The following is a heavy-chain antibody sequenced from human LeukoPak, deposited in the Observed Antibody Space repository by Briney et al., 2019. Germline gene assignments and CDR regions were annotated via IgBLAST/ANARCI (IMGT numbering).Heavy chain of an antibody. CDR1: GFTFSSYA. D-gene: IGHD5-24*01. V-gene: IGHV3-30-3*01. CDR2: ISYDGSNK. J-gene: IGHJ4*02. CDR3: AREPPRDGYNLFLDY. Sequence: PGGSLRLSCAASGFTFSSYAMHWVRQAPGKGLEWVAVISYDGSNKYYADSVKGRFTISRDNSKNTLYLQMNSLRAEDTAVYYCAREPPRDGYNLFLDYWGQGTLVTVSS.